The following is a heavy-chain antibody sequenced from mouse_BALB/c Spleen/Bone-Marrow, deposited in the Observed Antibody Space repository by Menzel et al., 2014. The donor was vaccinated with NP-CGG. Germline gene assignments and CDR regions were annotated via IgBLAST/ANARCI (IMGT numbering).Heavy chain of an antibody. CDR2: INADSSTK. CDR3: ARPRDYYGYFDV. V-gene: IGHV4-1*02. Sequence: EVKLVESGGGLVQPGGSLKLSCAASGFDFSRYWMSWVRRAPGKGLEWIGEINADSSTKKYTPSLKDKFIISRDNAKNTLYLQMSKVRYEDTALYYCARPRDYYGYFDVWGAGTTVTVSS. J-gene: IGHJ1*01. D-gene: IGHD2-4*01. CDR1: GFDFSRYW.